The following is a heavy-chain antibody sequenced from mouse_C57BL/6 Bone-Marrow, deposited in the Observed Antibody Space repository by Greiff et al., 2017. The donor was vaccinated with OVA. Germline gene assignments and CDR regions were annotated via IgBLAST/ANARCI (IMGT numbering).Heavy chain of an antibody. V-gene: IGHV1-19*01. CDR2: INPYNGGT. J-gene: IGHJ2*01. Sequence: EVQLQESGPVLVKPGASVKMSCKASGYTFTDYYMNWVKQSHGKSLEWIGVINPYNGGTSYNQKFKGKATLTVDKSSSTAYMELNSLTSEDSAVYYCARDGGYGNYFDYWGQGTTLTVSS. CDR1: GYTFTDYY. D-gene: IGHD2-2*01. CDR3: ARDGGYGNYFDY.